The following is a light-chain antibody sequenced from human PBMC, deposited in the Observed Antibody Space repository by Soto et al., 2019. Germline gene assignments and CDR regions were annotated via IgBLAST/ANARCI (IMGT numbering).Light chain of an antibody. CDR2: DVT. Sequence: QSLLTQPASVSGSPGQSVAISCSGSSSDVGSNNRVSWYQQSPGTAPKLLIYDVTNRPSGVPDRFSGSKSGNTASLTISGLQAEHEAAYYCSSFTTSTTYVFGTGTKVTVL. CDR1: SSDVGSNNR. V-gene: IGLV2-18*02. CDR3: SSFTTSTTYV. J-gene: IGLJ1*01.